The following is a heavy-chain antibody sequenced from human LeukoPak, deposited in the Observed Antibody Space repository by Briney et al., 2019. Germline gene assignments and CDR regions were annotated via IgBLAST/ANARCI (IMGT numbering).Heavy chain of an antibody. CDR2: IWYDGSNK. V-gene: IGHV3-33*01. CDR1: GFTFSSYG. D-gene: IGHD2-2*01. Sequence: GRSLRLSCAASGFTFSSYGMHWVRQAPGKGLEWVAVIWYDGSNKYYADSVKGRFTISRDNSKNTLYLQMNSLRAEDTAVYYCAREGSTGASYYGMDVWGQGTTVTVSS. CDR3: AREGSTGASYYGMDV. J-gene: IGHJ6*02.